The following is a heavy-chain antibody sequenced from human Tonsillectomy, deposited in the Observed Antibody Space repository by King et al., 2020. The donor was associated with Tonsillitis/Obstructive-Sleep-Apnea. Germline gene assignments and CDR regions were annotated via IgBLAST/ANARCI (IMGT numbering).Heavy chain of an antibody. V-gene: IGHV3-23*04. J-gene: IGHJ4*02. CDR2: ISGSGGGT. CDR3: AKGYYSGTYNNGGAFDY. CDR1: GFTFSSYA. Sequence: VQLVESGGGLVQPGGSLRLSCAASGFTFSSYAMSWVRQAPGKGLEWVSAISGSGGGTYYADSVKGRFTISRDNSKNTLYLQMNSLRAEDTAVYYCAKGYYSGTYNNGGAFDYWGQGTLVTVSS. D-gene: IGHD1-26*01.